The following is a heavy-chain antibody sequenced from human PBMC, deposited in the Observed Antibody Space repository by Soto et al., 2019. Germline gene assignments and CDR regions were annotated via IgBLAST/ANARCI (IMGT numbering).Heavy chain of an antibody. V-gene: IGHV3-64*01. Sequence: EVPLAESGGGLAQPGGALRLSCAASGFTLSGYAMDWVRQAPGKGLEYVSGISSNGVGRYYANSVQGRFTISRDNSKNTVYLQMGSLRPEDRAVYYCARRARPDFYYMDVWGKGTTVTVSS. CDR2: ISSNGVGR. CDR3: ARRARPDFYYMDV. CDR1: GFTLSGYA. D-gene: IGHD6-6*01. J-gene: IGHJ6*03.